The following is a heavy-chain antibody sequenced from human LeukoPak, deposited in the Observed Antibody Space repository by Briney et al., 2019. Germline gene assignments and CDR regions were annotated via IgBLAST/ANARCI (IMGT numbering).Heavy chain of an antibody. CDR1: GGSISGYY. Sequence: ETLSLTCTVSGGSISGYYWSWIRQPPGKGLEWIGYIYYSGSTHYNPSLMSRGTISVDTCKNQFSLKLSAVPAAATAVYYCVRNYYYYMDVWGKGNTVTVSS. CDR2: IYYSGST. J-gene: IGHJ6*03. CDR3: VRNYYYYMDV. V-gene: IGHV4-59*01.